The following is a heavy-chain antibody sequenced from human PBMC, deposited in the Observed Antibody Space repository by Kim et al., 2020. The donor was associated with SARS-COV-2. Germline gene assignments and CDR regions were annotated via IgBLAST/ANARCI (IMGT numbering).Heavy chain of an antibody. CDR1: GGSVSSGSYY. CDR2: IYYSGST. D-gene: IGHD6-19*01. J-gene: IGHJ4*02. Sequence: SETLSLTCTVSGGSVSSGSYYWSWIRQPPGKGLEWIGYIYYSGSTNYNPSLKSRVTISVDTSKNQFSLKLSSVTAADTAVYYCAREIAVAGTAFDYWGQGTLVTVSS. CDR3: AREIAVAGTAFDY. V-gene: IGHV4-61*01.